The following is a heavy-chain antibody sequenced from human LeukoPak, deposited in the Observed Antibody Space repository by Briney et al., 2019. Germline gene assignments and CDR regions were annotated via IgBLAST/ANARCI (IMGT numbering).Heavy chain of an antibody. J-gene: IGHJ6*02. D-gene: IGHD3-3*01. CDR3: ARGGDFWSGYKTHEYGLDV. V-gene: IGHV3-30-3*01. Sequence: PGRSLRLSCAASGFTFSSYDMHWVRQAPGKGLEWVAVISYDGSKKYHADSVKGRFPISRDNSNKMQYLEMDSLRADDTAVYYCARGGDFWSGYKTHEYGLDVWGQGTTVTVSS. CDR1: GFTFSSYD. CDR2: ISYDGSKK.